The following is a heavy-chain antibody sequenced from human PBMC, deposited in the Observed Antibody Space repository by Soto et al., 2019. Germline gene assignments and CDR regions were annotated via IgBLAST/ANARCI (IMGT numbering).Heavy chain of an antibody. V-gene: IGHV3-48*02. J-gene: IGHJ4*02. CDR2: ISSSSSTI. D-gene: IGHD2-2*01. CDR1: GFIFSSYN. CDR3: ARGGRYCSSTTFFFRDF. Sequence: GGSLRLSCAASGFIFSSYNMNWVRQAPGKGLEWISYISSSSSTIYYADSVKGRFSISRDNAKNSLYLQMNSLRDEDTAVYYCARGGRYCSSTTFFFRDFWGQGTLVTVSS.